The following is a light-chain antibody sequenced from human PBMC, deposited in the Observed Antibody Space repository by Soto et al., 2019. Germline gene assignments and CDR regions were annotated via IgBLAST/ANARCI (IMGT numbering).Light chain of an antibody. Sequence: DIQMTQSPSTLSASVGDRATITCRASQSISVWLAWYQQKAGKAPNLLIYKASSLESGVPSRFSGSGSGTEFTLTISSLQPDDIETYYCQQYNSHSGTLGQGTKVDI. CDR1: QSISVW. CDR2: KAS. V-gene: IGKV1-5*03. CDR3: QQYNSHSGT. J-gene: IGKJ1*01.